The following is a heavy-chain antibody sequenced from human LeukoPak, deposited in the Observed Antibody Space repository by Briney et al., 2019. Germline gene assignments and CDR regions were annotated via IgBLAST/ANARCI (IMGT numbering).Heavy chain of an antibody. CDR1: GYSISSGYY. J-gene: IGHJ4*02. D-gene: IGHD5-18*01. V-gene: IGHV4-38-2*02. Sequence: PSETLSLTCTVSGYSISSGYYWGWIRQPPGKGLEWIGSIYHSGSTYYNPSLKSRVTISVDTSKNQFSLKLSSVTAADTAVYYCARDGCGYGYEGFDYWGQGTLVTVSS. CDR3: ARDGCGYGYEGFDY. CDR2: IYHSGST.